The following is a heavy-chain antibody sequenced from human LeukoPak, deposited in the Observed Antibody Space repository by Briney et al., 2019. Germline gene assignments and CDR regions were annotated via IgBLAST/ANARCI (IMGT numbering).Heavy chain of an antibody. CDR3: ARENVVVVVAATPYYFDY. D-gene: IGHD2-15*01. V-gene: IGHV3-7*01. CDR2: IKQDGSEK. CDR1: GFTFSSYW. J-gene: IGHJ4*02. Sequence: GGSLRLSCAASGFTFSSYWMSWVRQAPGKGLGWVANIKQDGSEKYYVDSVKGRFTISRDNAKNSLYLQMNSLRAEDTAVYYCARENVVVVVAATPYYFDYWGQGTLVTVSS.